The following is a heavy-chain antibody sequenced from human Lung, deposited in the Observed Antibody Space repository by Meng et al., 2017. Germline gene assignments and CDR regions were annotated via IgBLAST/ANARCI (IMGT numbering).Heavy chain of an antibody. D-gene: IGHD3-22*01. CDR1: GFTFSGSA. CDR3: TCISDYYDSSAVRDDY. J-gene: IGHJ4*02. V-gene: IGHV3-73*01. CDR2: IRSKTKTYAT. Sequence: GGSLRLSCAASGFTFSGSAVHWVRQASGKGREWVGRIRSKTKTYATTYAASVRGRFTISRDDSKNTAFLQMSRLQVEDTAVYYCTCISDYYDSSAVRDDYWGQGALVTVSS.